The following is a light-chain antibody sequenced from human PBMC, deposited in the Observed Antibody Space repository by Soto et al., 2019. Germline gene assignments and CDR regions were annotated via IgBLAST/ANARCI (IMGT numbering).Light chain of an antibody. J-gene: IGKJ4*01. Sequence: DIQMTQSPSSLSASVGDRVTITCRTSQPISDYLNWYQQKPGKAPKRLIYAASSLQSGVPSRFSGSGSGTEFTLTISSLQPEDFATYYCLQHNSYPLTFGGGTKVDIK. CDR1: QPISDY. CDR3: LQHNSYPLT. CDR2: AAS. V-gene: IGKV1-17*01.